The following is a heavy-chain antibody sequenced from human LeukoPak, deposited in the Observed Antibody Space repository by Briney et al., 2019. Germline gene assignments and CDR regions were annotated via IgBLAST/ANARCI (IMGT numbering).Heavy chain of an antibody. CDR2: ISGYNGNT. D-gene: IGHD5-24*01. V-gene: IGHV1-18*01. CDR3: ASAVKMATSGDAFDV. Sequence: ASVKVSCKASGYTFTSYGISWVRQAPGQGLEWMGWISGYNGNTNYAQRLQGRVTMTTDTSTNTAYMEVRSLRSDDTAVYYCASAVKMATSGDAFDVWGPGTMVTVSS. J-gene: IGHJ3*01. CDR1: GYTFTSYG.